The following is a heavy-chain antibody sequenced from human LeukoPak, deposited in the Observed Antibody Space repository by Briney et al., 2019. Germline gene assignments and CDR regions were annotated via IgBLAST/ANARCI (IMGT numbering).Heavy chain of an antibody. D-gene: IGHD5-12*01. CDR2: ISYDGSNK. J-gene: IGHJ4*02. CDR1: GFTFSSYA. V-gene: IGHV3-30*04. CDR3: ARARGYSGYALGDY. Sequence: GGSLRLSCAASGFTFSSYAMHGVRQAPGKGLEWVAVISYDGSNKYYADSVKGRFTISRGNSKNTLYLQMNSLRAEDTAVYYCARARGYSGYALGDYWGQGTLVTVSS.